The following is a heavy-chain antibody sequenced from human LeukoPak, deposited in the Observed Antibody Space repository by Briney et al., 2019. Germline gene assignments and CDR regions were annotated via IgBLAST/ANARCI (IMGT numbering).Heavy chain of an antibody. J-gene: IGHJ4*02. CDR3: ARDPTSYGSGSYYILY. D-gene: IGHD3-10*01. CDR2: ISSSSSYI. V-gene: IGHV3-11*06. Sequence: GGSLRLSCAASRFTFSDYYMSWIRQAPGKGLEWVSSISSSSSYIYYADSVKGRFTISRDNAKNSLYLQMNSLRAEDTAVYYCARDPTSYGSGSYYILYWGQGTLVTVSS. CDR1: RFTFSDYY.